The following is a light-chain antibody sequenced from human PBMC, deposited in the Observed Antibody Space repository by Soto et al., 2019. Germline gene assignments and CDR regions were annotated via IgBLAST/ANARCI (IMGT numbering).Light chain of an antibody. V-gene: IGKV3-20*01. J-gene: IGKJ2*01. CDR1: QSVSSSY. Sequence: IVLTQSPGTLSLSPGERATLSCRASQSVSSSYLAWYQQKPGQPPRLLIYGASSRTTGIPDRFSGSGSGTDITLTISGLEPEDFAVYYCQLYGSSPRYTFGQGTKLEIK. CDR3: QLYGSSPRYT. CDR2: GAS.